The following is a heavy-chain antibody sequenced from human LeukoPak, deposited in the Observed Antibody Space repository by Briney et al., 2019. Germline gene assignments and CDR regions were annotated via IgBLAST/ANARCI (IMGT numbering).Heavy chain of an antibody. D-gene: IGHD3-9*01. CDR1: GFIFRNYA. CDR2: ITGSGDTT. V-gene: IGHV3-23*01. Sequence: GGSLRLSCAASGFIFRNYAMSWVRQAPGKGWEYVSAITGSGDTTYYADSVKGRFTISRDNSKNTLYVEMNTLRAEDTAVYYCAKWGDYDILTGYYVSDFWGQGTLVTVSS. J-gene: IGHJ4*02. CDR3: AKWGDYDILTGYYVSDF.